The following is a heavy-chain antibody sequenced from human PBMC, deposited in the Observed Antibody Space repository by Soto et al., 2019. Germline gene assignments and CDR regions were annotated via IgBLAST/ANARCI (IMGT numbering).Heavy chain of an antibody. CDR2: INHSGST. CDR3: ARGPPVIGYCSGGSCYDRYYYMDV. J-gene: IGHJ6*03. Sequence: SETLSLTCAVYGGSFSGYYWSWIRQPPGKGLEWIGEINHSGSTNYNPSLKSRVTISVDTSKNQFSLKLSSVTAADTAVYYCARGPPVIGYCSGGSCYDRYYYMDVWGKGTTVTVSS. V-gene: IGHV4-34*01. CDR1: GGSFSGYY. D-gene: IGHD2-15*01.